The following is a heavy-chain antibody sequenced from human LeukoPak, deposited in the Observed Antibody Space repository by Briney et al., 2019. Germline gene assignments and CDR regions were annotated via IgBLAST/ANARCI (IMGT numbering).Heavy chain of an antibody. J-gene: IGHJ4*02. CDR2: ISSSGSTI. Sequence: GGSLRLSYAASGFTFSNYEMNWVRQAPGKGLEWVSYISSSGSTIYYADSVKGRFTISRDNAKNSLYLQMNSLRAEDTAVYYCARRIVGATYFDYWGQGTLVTVSS. CDR1: GFTFSNYE. V-gene: IGHV3-48*03. D-gene: IGHD1-26*01. CDR3: ARRIVGATYFDY.